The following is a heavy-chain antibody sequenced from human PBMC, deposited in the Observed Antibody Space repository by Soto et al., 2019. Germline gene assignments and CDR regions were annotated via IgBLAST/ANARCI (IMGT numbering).Heavy chain of an antibody. CDR2: IYYSGST. CDR1: GGNIVGYD. D-gene: IGHD2-2*01. J-gene: IGHJ3*02. CDR3: ASNPQLPPWAGAFDI. Sequence: LQTKCLTCSVSGGNIVGYDGSWIRKKTGKGLEWIGYIYYSGSTNYNPSLKSRVTISVDTSKNQFSLKLSSVTAADTAVYYCASNPQLPPWAGAFDIWGQGTMVTVSS. V-gene: IGHV4-59*08.